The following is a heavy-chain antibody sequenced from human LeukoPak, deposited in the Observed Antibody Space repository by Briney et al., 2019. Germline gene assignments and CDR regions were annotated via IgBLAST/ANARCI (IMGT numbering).Heavy chain of an antibody. CDR3: ARPHDFWGGMVGMDV. CDR1: GFTFSSYS. D-gene: IGHD3-3*01. V-gene: IGHV3-21*01. J-gene: IGHJ6*02. Sequence: PGGSLRLSCAASGFTFSSYSMNWVRQAPGKGLEWLSSISSSSSYIYYADSVKGRFTISTDNAKNSLYLQMNSLRAEDTAVYYCARPHDFWGGMVGMDVWGQGTTVTVSS. CDR2: ISSSSSYI.